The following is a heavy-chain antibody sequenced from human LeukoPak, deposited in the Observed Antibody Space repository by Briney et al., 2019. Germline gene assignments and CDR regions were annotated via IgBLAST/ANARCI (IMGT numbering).Heavy chain of an antibody. V-gene: IGHV4-59*08. CDR2: IYYSGST. CDR3: ARHSSNWGFPFDY. J-gene: IGHJ4*02. CDR1: GGSISSYY. Sequence: PSETLSLTCTVSGGSISSYYWSWIRQSPGGGLEWIGYIYYSGSTNYNPSLKSRVTMSVDTSKNQFSLRLTSVTAADTAVYYCARHSSNWGFPFDYWGQGTLVTVSS. D-gene: IGHD7-27*01.